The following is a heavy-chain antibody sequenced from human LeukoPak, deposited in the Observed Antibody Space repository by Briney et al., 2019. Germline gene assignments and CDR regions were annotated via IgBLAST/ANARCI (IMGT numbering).Heavy chain of an antibody. CDR1: GFTVSSNY. D-gene: IGHD3-3*01. CDR2: ISGSGGST. V-gene: IGHV3-23*01. CDR3: AKGGYYDFTLYYYYYYGMDV. J-gene: IGHJ6*02. Sequence: GGPLRLSCAASGFTVSSNYMSWVRQAPGKGLEWVSAISGSGGSTYYADSVKGRFTISRDNSKNTLYLQMNSLRAEDTAVYYCAKGGYYDFTLYYYYYYGMDVWGQGTTVTVSS.